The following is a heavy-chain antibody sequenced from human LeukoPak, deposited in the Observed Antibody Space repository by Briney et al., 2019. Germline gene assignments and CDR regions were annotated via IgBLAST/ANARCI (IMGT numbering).Heavy chain of an antibody. J-gene: IGHJ4*02. CDR2: ISSSGSTI. CDR1: GFTFSSYE. D-gene: IGHD4-23*01. CDR3: ASFYGGGFDY. Sequence: PGGSLRLSRAASGFTFSSYEMNWVRQAPGKGLEWVSYISSSGSTIYYADSVKGRFTISRDNAKNSLYLQMNSLRAEDTAVYYCASFYGGGFDYWGQGTLVTVSS. V-gene: IGHV3-48*03.